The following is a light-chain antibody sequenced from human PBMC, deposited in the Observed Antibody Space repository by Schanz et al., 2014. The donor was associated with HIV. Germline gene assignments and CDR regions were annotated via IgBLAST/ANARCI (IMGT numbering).Light chain of an antibody. J-gene: IGKJ5*01. Sequence: DIQMTQSPSSLSASVGDRVTITCRASQSISSYLNWYQQKPGKAPKLLIYAASSLQSGVPSRFSGSGSGTDFTLTISSLQPEDFATYYCQQYYSYPQITFGQGTRLEIK. V-gene: IGKV1-39*01. CDR2: AAS. CDR1: QSISSY. CDR3: QQYYSYPQIT.